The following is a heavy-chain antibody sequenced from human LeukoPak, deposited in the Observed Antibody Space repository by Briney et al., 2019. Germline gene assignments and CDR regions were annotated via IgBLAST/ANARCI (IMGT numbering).Heavy chain of an antibody. D-gene: IGHD6-19*01. Sequence: ASVTVSCKASGGTFSSYAISWVRQTPGQGLEWMGGIIPIFGTANYAQKFQGRVTITADESTSTAYMEPSSLRSEDTAVYYCARGSSRDSSGFYYFDYWGQGTLVTVPS. J-gene: IGHJ4*02. V-gene: IGHV1-69*13. CDR1: GGTFSSYA. CDR3: ARGSSRDSSGFYYFDY. CDR2: IIPIFGTA.